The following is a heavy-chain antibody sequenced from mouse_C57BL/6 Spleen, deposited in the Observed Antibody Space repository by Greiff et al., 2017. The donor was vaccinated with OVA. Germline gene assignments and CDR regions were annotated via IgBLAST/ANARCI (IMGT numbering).Heavy chain of an antibody. D-gene: IGHD4-1*02. J-gene: IGHJ2*01. CDR2: ISSGSSTI. CDR1: GFTFSDYG. Sequence: VQLQQSGGGLVKPGGSLKLSCAASGFTFSDYGMHWVRQAPEKGLEWVAYISSGSSTIYYADTVKGRFTISRDNAKNTLFLQMTSLRSEDTAMYYCARPQLGYFDYWGQGTTLTVSS. CDR3: ARPQLGYFDY. V-gene: IGHV5-17*01.